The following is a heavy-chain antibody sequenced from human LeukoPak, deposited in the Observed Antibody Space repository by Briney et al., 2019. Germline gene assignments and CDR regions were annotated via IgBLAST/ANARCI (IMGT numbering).Heavy chain of an antibody. D-gene: IGHD2-15*01. Sequence: PGGSLRLSCAASGFTFSSYGMHWVRQAPGKGLEWVAFIRYDGSNKYYADSVKGRFTISRDNSKNTLYLQMNSLRAEDTAVYYCAKDPCRSGSCYFDYWGQGTLVTVSS. V-gene: IGHV3-30*02. CDR2: IRYDGSNK. CDR3: AKDPCRSGSCYFDY. J-gene: IGHJ4*02. CDR1: GFTFSSYG.